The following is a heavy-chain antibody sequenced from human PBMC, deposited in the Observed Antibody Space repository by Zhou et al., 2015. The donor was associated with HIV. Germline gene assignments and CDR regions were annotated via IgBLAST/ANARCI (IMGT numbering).Heavy chain of an antibody. V-gene: IGHV1-69*06. CDR1: GGTFSSYA. D-gene: IGHD1-7*01. Sequence: QVQLVQSGAEVKKPGSSVKISCKASGGTFSSYAITWVRQAPGQGLEWMGGIIPVFGPANYAQKFHGRVTITADRSTNTAYMELRSLTSEDTAVYYCARGGTGTTDYWGQGTLVTVSS. CDR3: ARGGTGTTDY. J-gene: IGHJ4*02. CDR2: IIPVFGPA.